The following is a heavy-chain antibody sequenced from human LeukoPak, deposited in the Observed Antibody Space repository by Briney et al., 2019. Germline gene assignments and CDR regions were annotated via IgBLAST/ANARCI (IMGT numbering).Heavy chain of an antibody. D-gene: IGHD1-26*01. J-gene: IGHJ4*02. CDR2: IYPGDSDT. V-gene: IGHV5-51*01. Sequence: GESLQISWQGPGYIFTSYWIGWVRQVPGKGLEWMGIIYPGDSDTRYSPSFQGQVTISADKSISTAYLLWSSLKASDTAMYYCARMGAYYFDYWGQGTLVTVSS. CDR3: ARMGAYYFDY. CDR1: GYIFTSYW.